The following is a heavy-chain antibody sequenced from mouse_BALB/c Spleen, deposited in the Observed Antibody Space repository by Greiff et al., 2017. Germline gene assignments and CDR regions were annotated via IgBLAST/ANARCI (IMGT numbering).Heavy chain of an antibody. CDR1: GFSLTSYG. J-gene: IGHJ4*01. CDR3: ARKGRRDAMDY. D-gene: IGHD2-12*01. CDR2: IWSGGST. Sequence: QVQLKQSGPGLVQPSQSLSITCTVSGFSLTSYGVHWVRQSPGKGLEWLGVIWSGGSTDYNAAFISRLSISKDNSKSQVFFKMNSLQANDTAIYYCARKGRRDAMDYWGQGTSVTGSS. V-gene: IGHV2-2*02.